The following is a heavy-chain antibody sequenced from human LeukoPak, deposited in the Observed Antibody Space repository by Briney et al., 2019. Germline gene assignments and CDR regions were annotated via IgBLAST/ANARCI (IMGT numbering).Heavy chain of an antibody. V-gene: IGHV1-18*01. J-gene: IGHJ4*02. Sequence: ASVKVSCKASGYTFTSYGISWVRQAPGQGLEWMGWISAYNGNTNYAQKLQGRVTMTTDTSTSTAYMELRSLRSDDTAVYYCARDLHPSIMITFGGEDYWGQGTLVTVSS. CDR3: ARDLHPSIMITFGGEDY. CDR1: GYTFTSYG. D-gene: IGHD3-16*01. CDR2: ISAYNGNT.